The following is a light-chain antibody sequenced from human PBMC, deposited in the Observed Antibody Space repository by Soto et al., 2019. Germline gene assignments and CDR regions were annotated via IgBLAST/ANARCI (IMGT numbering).Light chain of an antibody. J-gene: IGKJ5*01. CDR2: AAS. V-gene: IGKV3-20*01. CDR1: QSVDSTY. Sequence: EIVLTQSPGTLSLSPGERATLFCRASQSVDSTYLAWYQQKPGQAPRLLIYAASSRAAGVPDRFSGSGSGTVFTLTISRLEPEDFAVYFCQQYGASFRTFGQGTRLEIK. CDR3: QQYGASFRT.